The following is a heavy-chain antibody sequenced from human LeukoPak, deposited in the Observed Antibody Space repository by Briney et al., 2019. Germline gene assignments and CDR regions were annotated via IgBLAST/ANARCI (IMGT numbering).Heavy chain of an antibody. CDR1: GFTFSSYA. D-gene: IGHD3-22*01. V-gene: IGHV3-30-3*01. Sequence: GGSLRLSCAASGFTFSSYAMHWVRQAPGKGLEWVAVISYDGSNKYYADSVKGRFTISRDNSKNTLYLQMNSLRAEDTAVYYCARGLYYYDSSGYFDYWGQGTLVTVSS. CDR2: ISYDGSNK. CDR3: ARGLYYYDSSGYFDY. J-gene: IGHJ4*02.